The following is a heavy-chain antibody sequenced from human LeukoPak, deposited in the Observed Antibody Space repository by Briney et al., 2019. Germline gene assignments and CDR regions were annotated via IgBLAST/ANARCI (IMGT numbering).Heavy chain of an antibody. D-gene: IGHD2/OR15-2a*01. CDR3: ARVNIGYVDY. CDR2: INPNSGGT. J-gene: IGHJ4*02. V-gene: IGHV1-2*02. Sequence: ASVKVSCKASGYTFSSYDVNWVRQAPGQGLEWMGWINPNSGGTNYAQKFQGRVTMTRDTSISTAYMELSRLRSDDTAVYYCARVNIGYVDYWGQGTLVTVSS. CDR1: GYTFSSYD.